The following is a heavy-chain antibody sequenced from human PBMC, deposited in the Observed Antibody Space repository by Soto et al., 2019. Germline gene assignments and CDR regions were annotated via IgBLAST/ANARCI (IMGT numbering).Heavy chain of an antibody. CDR3: AYTQQLPETKGFDP. CDR1: SGSISSSNW. D-gene: IGHD6-13*01. V-gene: IGHV4-4*02. CDR2: IYHSGST. Sequence: QAQLQESGPGLVKPSGTLSLTCSVSSGSISSSNWWSWVRQPPGKGLEWIGEIYHSGSTNYNPSLKSRVTISVDKSKNQFSLKLSSVTAADTAVYYCAYTQQLPETKGFDPWGQGTLVTVSS. J-gene: IGHJ5*02.